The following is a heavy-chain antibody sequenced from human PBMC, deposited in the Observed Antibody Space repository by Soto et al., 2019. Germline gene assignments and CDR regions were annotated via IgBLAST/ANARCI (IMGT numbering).Heavy chain of an antibody. Sequence: EVQLLESGGGLVQPGGSLRLSCAASGFSFSNYAMSWVRQAPGKGLEWVSTIYGSGSNTYFADSVKGRFTISRDNSKNXLXXXXXXXXXXXXXXXXXXXXXXXXXGSYRYFDYWGQGTLVTVSS. CDR3: XXXXXXXXGSYRYFDY. CDR2: IYGSGSNT. J-gene: IGHJ4*02. CDR1: GFSFSNYA. D-gene: IGHD3-16*02. V-gene: IGHV3-23*05.